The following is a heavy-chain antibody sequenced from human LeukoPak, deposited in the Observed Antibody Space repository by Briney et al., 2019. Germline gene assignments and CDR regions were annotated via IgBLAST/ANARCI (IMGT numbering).Heavy chain of an antibody. J-gene: IGHJ4*02. CDR2: ISSSSSYT. V-gene: IGHV3-11*05. CDR1: GFTFSDYY. CDR3: ARDWLAAAGTFDY. Sequence: GGSLRLSCADSGFTFSDYYMSWIRQAPGKGLEWVSYISSSSSYTNYADSVKGRFTISRDNAKNSLYLQMNSLRAEDTAVYYCARDWLAAAGTFDYWGQGTLVTVSS. D-gene: IGHD6-13*01.